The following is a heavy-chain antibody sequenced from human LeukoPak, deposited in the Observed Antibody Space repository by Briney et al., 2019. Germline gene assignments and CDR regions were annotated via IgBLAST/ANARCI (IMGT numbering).Heavy chain of an antibody. D-gene: IGHD3-10*01. V-gene: IGHV4-4*02. CDR1: GGSISSSNW. CDR2: IYHSGST. CDR3: ARFSDVRGVIPYSDY. Sequence: SGTLSLTCAVSGGSISSSNWWSWVRQPPGKGLEWIGEIYHSGSTNYNPSLKSRVTISVDKSKNQFSLKLSSVTAADTAVYHCARFSDVRGVIPYSDYWGQGTLVTVSS. J-gene: IGHJ4*02.